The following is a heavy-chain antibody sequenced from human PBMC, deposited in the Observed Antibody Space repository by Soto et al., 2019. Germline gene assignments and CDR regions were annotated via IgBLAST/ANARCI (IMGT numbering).Heavy chain of an antibody. CDR3: ASGFVDTLMLGDPNHYNYGLDV. CDR2: IYSGGSD. V-gene: IGHV3-53*01. Sequence: PGGSLRLSCAASGFTIDNIYMSWVRQAPGKGLECVSIIYSGGSDFYADSVKGRFIISRDDSKNILYLQMDNLRDDDTAVYYCASGFVDTLMLGDPNHYNYGLDVWGQGTKLTVYS. J-gene: IGHJ6*02. D-gene: IGHD1-26*01. CDR1: GFTIDNIY.